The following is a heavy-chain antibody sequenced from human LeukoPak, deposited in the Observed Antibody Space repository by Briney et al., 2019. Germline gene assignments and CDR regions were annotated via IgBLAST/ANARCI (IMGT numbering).Heavy chain of an antibody. J-gene: IGHJ4*02. D-gene: IGHD5-24*01. CDR3: ARERDGYINFDY. CDR1: GGSISSNSYY. CDR2: IYYSGST. Sequence: SETLSLTCAVSGGSISSNSYYWGWIRQPPGKGLEWIGSIYYSGSTYYNPSLKSRVTISVDTSKNQFSLKLSSVTAADTAVYYCARERDGYINFDYWGQGTLVTVSS. V-gene: IGHV4-39*07.